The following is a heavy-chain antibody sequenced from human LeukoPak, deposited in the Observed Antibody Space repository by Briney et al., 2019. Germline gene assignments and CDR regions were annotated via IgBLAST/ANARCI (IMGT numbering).Heavy chain of an antibody. Sequence: SETLSLTCTVSGGSISSYYWSWIRQPPGKGLEWIGYIYYSGSTNYNPSLKSRVTISVDTSKNQFSLKLSSVTAADTAVYYCARAVGWWDQRGWFDPWGQGTLVTVSS. V-gene: IGHV4-59*01. CDR3: ARAVGWWDQRGWFDP. J-gene: IGHJ5*02. CDR2: IYYSGST. D-gene: IGHD1-26*01. CDR1: GGSISSYY.